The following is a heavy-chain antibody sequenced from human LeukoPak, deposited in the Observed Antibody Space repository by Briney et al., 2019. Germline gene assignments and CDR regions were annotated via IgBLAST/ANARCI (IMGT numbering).Heavy chain of an antibody. V-gene: IGHV3-53*01. Sequence: PGGSLRLSCAASGFTVSSNYMSWVRQAPGKGLEWVSVIYSGGSTYYADSVKGRFTISRDNSKNTLYLQMNSLRAEDTAVYYCARARKLGKYYFDYWGQGTLVTVSS. CDR3: ARARKLGKYYFDY. CDR2: IYSGGST. CDR1: GFTVSSNY. D-gene: IGHD7-27*01. J-gene: IGHJ4*02.